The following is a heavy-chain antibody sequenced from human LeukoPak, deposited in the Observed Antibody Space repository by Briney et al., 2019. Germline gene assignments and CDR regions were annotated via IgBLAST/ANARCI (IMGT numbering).Heavy chain of an antibody. CDR1: GASISSSNW. D-gene: IGHD1-26*01. J-gene: IGHJ4*02. CDR2: MYHSGST. V-gene: IGHV4-4*02. Sequence: SETLSLTCTVSGASISSSNWWSWVRQPPGKGLEWIGEMYHSGSTNYNPSLKSRVTISIDTSKNQFSLKLNSVTAADTAVYYCAKSPWDHGFDYWGQGTLVTVSS. CDR3: AKSPWDHGFDY.